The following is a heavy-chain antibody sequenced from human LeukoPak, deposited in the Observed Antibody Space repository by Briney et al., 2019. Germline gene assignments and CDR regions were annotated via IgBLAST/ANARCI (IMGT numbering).Heavy chain of an antibody. V-gene: IGHV3-30*04. CDR1: GFTFSSYA. D-gene: IGHD3-10*01. CDR3: AGGVQGVSSWFDP. J-gene: IGHJ5*02. CDR2: ISYDGINK. Sequence: PGRSLRLSCAASGFTFSSYAFHWVRQAPGKGLEWVAAISYDGINKYYADSVKGQFTISRDNSKNNLQMNSLRTDDTAVYYCAGGVQGVSSWFDPWGQGTLVTVSS.